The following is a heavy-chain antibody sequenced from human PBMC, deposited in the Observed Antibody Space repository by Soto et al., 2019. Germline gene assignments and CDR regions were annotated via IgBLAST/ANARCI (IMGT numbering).Heavy chain of an antibody. CDR1: GFIFSSYA. Sequence: EVHLLESGGGLVQPGGSLRLSCEASGFIFSSYAMSWVRQAPGKGLEWVSVISGSGDTTYYADSVKGRFTISRDNSRNTLYLQMDSLRAGDTALYHCAKEFTTVTVSDAFDMWGRGTMVTVSS. CDR2: ISGSGDTT. V-gene: IGHV3-23*01. CDR3: AKEFTTVTVSDAFDM. J-gene: IGHJ3*02. D-gene: IGHD4-17*01.